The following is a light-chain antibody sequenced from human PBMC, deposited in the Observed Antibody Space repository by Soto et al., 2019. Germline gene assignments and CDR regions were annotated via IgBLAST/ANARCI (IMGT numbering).Light chain of an antibody. V-gene: IGLV2-14*01. J-gene: IGLJ1*01. CDR3: SSYTSSSTPDV. CDR1: SSDVGGYNY. Sequence: QSALTQPASVSGSPGQSITISCTGTSSDVGGYNYVSWYQQHPVKAPKLMIYDVTNRPSGVSDRFSCSKSGNTASLTISGIQAEDEADYYCSSYTSSSTPDVFGTGTKVTVL. CDR2: DVT.